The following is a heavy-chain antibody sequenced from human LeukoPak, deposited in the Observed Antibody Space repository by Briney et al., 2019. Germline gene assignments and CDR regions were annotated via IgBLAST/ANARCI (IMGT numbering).Heavy chain of an antibody. CDR3: ARVLTGFDAFDI. Sequence: ASVKVSCKASGYTFTGYYMHWVRQAPGQGLEWMGWINPNSGGTNYAQKFQGRVTMTRDTSISTAYMELSRLRSDDTAVYYCARVLTGFDAFDIWGKGTMVTVSS. CDR1: GYTFTGYY. D-gene: IGHD3-9*01. J-gene: IGHJ3*02. V-gene: IGHV1-2*02. CDR2: INPNSGGT.